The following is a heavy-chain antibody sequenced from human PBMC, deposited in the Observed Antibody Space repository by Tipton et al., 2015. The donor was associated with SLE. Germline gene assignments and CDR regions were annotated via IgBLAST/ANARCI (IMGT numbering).Heavy chain of an antibody. CDR1: GFSFDGYA. CDR3: AKAPTSYCRGDIGPCYFDY. CDR2: ISWNSGTM. V-gene: IGHV3-9*03. D-gene: IGHD2-21*02. J-gene: IGHJ4*02. Sequence: RSLRLSCAASGFSFDGYAMHWVRQAPGKGLEWVASISWNSGTMGYADSVKGRFTISRDNAKYSLYLQMNSLRPEDMALYYCAKAPTSYCRGDIGPCYFDYWGQGTVVTVSS.